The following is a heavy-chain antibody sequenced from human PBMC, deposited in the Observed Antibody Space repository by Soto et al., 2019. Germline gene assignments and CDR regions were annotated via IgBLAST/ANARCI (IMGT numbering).Heavy chain of an antibody. Sequence: EVQLVESGGGLVQPGGSLRLSCAASGFTFSGSWMHWVRQAPGKGLVWVSRINGDGSGTSYADLVKGRFTISRDDAKNTLFLQMNGLIAEDTAVYYCARGIFGSGTANDYWGQGTRVTVSS. CDR1: GFTFSGSW. J-gene: IGHJ4*02. CDR2: INGDGSGT. D-gene: IGHD3-10*01. V-gene: IGHV3-74*01. CDR3: ARGIFGSGTANDY.